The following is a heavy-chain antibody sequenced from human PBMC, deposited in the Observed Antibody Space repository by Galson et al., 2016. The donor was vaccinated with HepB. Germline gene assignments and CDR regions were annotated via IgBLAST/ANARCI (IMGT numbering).Heavy chain of an antibody. CDR1: GFTLSSSA. D-gene: IGHD1-26*01. V-gene: IGHV3-23*01. CDR2: IHNDGGST. J-gene: IGHJ3*02. Sequence: SLRLSCAASGFTLSSSAMSWVRQAPGKGLEWVSAIHNDGGSTYYADSVKGRFTISRDNSKNTLYLQMNSLRAEDTAVYYCSKDQFGGGSYGGNDAFDIWGQETMVTVSS. CDR3: SKDQFGGGSYGGNDAFDI.